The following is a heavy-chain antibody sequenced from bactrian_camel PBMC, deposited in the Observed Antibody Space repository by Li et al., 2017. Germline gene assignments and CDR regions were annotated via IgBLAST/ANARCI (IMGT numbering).Heavy chain of an antibody. D-gene: IGHD3*01. J-gene: IGHJ4*01. CDR3: AADRAILCKGGIAMRDYTY. V-gene: IGHV3S9*01. CDR1: GYTYSSYC. Sequence: HVQLVESGGGSVQAGGSLRLSCAASGYTYSSYCMGWFRQAPGKEREGVAGIDKDGKTTYASSVKDRFIISQDNAEHTVYLQMSSLKPEDTAMYYCAADRAILCKGGIAMRDYTYWGQGTQVTVS. CDR2: IDKDGKT.